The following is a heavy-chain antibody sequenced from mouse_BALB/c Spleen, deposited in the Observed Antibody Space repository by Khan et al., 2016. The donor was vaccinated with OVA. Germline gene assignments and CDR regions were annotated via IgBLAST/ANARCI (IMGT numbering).Heavy chain of an antibody. J-gene: IGHJ3*01. D-gene: IGHD4-1*01. CDR2: ISSGGDYN. CDR3: ASHVTGSFAY. CDR1: GFTFSSYG. Sequence: EVQGVESGGDLVKPGGSLKLSCAASGFTFSSYGMSWVRQTPDKRLEWVATISSGGDYNYYPDSVKGRFTISRDNAKNTLYLQMSSLKSEDTARYYCASHVTGSFAYWGQGTLVTVSA. V-gene: IGHV5-6*01.